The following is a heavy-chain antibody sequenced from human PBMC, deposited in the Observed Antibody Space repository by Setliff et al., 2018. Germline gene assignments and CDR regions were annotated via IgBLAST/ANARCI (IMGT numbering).Heavy chain of an antibody. Sequence: PSETLSLTCTVSGDSISSRRSYWGWFRQPAGKGLEWIGQIYTSWSTNYNPSLKSRVTISLDTSKNQFSLSLSSVTAADTAVYYCARDRTYYGSGTYTRWFDYWGQGTLVTVSS. J-gene: IGHJ4*02. CDR1: GDSISSRRSY. V-gene: IGHV4-61*09. CDR2: IYTSWST. CDR3: ARDRTYYGSGTYTRWFDY. D-gene: IGHD3-10*01.